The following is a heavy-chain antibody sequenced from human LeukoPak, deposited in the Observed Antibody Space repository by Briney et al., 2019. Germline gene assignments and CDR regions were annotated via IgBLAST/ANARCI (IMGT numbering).Heavy chain of an antibody. CDR2: ISNDGSQQ. V-gene: IGHV3-30*03. CDR1: GFTFTNSA. CDR3: AREAWVSGPEDY. Sequence: PGTSLRLSCATSGFTFTNSAMHWVRQAPGRGLEWVALISNDGSQQYYADSVKGRFTISRDNSKNTLYLQMNSLRAEDTAVYYCAREAWVSGPEDYWGQGTLVTVSS. J-gene: IGHJ4*02. D-gene: IGHD6-19*01.